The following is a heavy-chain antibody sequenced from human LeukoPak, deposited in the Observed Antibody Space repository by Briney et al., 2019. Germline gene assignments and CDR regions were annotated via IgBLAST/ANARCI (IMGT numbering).Heavy chain of an antibody. CDR3: ARGGSSGWYDYFDY. CDR1: GGSISSYY. V-gene: IGHV4-59*01. CDR2: IYYSGST. D-gene: IGHD6-19*01. Sequence: SETLSLTCTVSGGSISSYYWSWIRQPPGKGLEWIGYIYYSGSTNYNPSLKSRVTISVDTSKNQFSLKLSSVTAADTAVYYCARGGSSGWYDYFDYWGQGTLVTVSS. J-gene: IGHJ4*02.